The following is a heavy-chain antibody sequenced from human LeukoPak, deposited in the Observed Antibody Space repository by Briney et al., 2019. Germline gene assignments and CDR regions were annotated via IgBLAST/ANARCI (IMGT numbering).Heavy chain of an antibody. CDR3: ARAPYSGSYYAAFDI. V-gene: IGHV4-59*10. J-gene: IGHJ3*02. Sequence: PSETLSLTCAVYGGSFSGYYWSWIRQPPGKGLEWIGRIYTSGSTNYNPSPKSRVTMSVDTSKNQFSLKLSSVTAADTAVYYCARAPYSGSYYAAFDIWGQGTMVTVSS. D-gene: IGHD1-26*01. CDR2: IYTSGST. CDR1: GGSFSGYY.